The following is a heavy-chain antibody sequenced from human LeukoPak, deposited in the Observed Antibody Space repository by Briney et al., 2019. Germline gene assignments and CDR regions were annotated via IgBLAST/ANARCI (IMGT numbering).Heavy chain of an antibody. J-gene: IGHJ4*02. CDR3: ARGVSSSGDFDY. CDR1: GGSISSYY. CDR2: IYYSGST. Sequence: PSETLSLTCTVSGGSISSYYWSWIRQPPGKGLEGIGYIYYSGSTNYNPSLKSRVTISVDTSKNQFSLKLSSVTAADTAVYYCARGVSSSGDFDYWGQGTLVTVSS. V-gene: IGHV4-59*01. D-gene: IGHD6-6*01.